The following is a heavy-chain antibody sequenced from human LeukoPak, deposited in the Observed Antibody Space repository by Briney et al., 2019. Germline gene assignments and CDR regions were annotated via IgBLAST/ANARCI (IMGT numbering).Heavy chain of an antibody. Sequence: PGGSLRLSCAASGFTFTNYWMYWVRQAPGKGLVWVSRINSDGSSTSYADSVEGRFTVSRDNAKNTLYLQMNGLRAEDTAVYYCAVSSIPAALTYLDYWGQGTLVTVSS. D-gene: IGHD2-2*01. CDR1: GFTFTNYW. J-gene: IGHJ4*02. V-gene: IGHV3-74*01. CDR3: AVSSIPAALTYLDY. CDR2: INSDGSST.